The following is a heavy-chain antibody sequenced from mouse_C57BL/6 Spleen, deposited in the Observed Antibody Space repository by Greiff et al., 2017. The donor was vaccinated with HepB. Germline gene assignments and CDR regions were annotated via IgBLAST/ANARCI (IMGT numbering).Heavy chain of an antibody. CDR2: ISNGGGST. D-gene: IGHD2-4*01. V-gene: IGHV5-12*01. Sequence: EVKVVESGGGLVQPGGSLKLSCAASGFTFSDYYMYWVRQTPEKRLEWVAYISNGGGSTYYPDTVKGRFTISRDNAKNTLYLQMSRLKSEDTAMYYCARAPDDYDVYAMDYWGQGTSVTVSS. CDR1: GFTFSDYY. CDR3: ARAPDDYDVYAMDY. J-gene: IGHJ4*01.